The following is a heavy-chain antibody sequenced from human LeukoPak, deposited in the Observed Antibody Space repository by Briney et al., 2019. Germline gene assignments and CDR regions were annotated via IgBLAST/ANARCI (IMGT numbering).Heavy chain of an antibody. CDR1: GLTFSSYA. CDR2: ISGSGGST. V-gene: IGHV3-23*01. J-gene: IGHJ4*02. CDR3: AKDHGVVVVAATLGPPW. D-gene: IGHD2-15*01. Sequence: PGGSLRLSCAASGLTFSSYAMSWVRQAPGKGLEWVSAISGSGGSTYYADSVKGRFTISRDNSKNTLYLQMNSLRAEDTAVYYCAKDHGVVVVAATLGPPWWGQGTLVTVSS.